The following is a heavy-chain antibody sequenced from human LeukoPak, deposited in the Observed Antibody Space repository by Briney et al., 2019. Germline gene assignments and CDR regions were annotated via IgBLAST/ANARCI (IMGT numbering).Heavy chain of an antibody. CDR3: AKASSSSDYCYYYMDV. D-gene: IGHD6-6*01. CDR1: GFTFSSYA. Sequence: GGSLRLSCAASGFTFSSYAMSWVRQAPGKGLEWVSAISGSGGSTYYADSVKGRFTISRDNSKNTLYLQMNSLRAEDTAVYYCAKASSSSDYCYYYMDVWGKGTTVTVSS. J-gene: IGHJ6*03. V-gene: IGHV3-23*01. CDR2: ISGSGGST.